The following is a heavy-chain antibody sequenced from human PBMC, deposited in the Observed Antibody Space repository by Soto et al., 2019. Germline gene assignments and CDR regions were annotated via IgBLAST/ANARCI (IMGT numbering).Heavy chain of an antibody. J-gene: IGHJ4*02. CDR3: ARHRRWQTFDY. V-gene: IGHV4-39*01. CDR2: IYYSGST. Sequence: PSETLSLTCTVSGGSISSSSYYWGWIRQPPGKGLEWIGSIYYSGSTYYNPSLKSRVTISVDTSKNQFSLKLSSVTAADTAVYYCARHRRWQTFDYWGQATLVTVSS. D-gene: IGHD2-15*01. CDR1: GGSISSSSYY.